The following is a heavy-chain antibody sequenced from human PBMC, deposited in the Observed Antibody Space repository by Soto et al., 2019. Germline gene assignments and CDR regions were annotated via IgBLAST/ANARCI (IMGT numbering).Heavy chain of an antibody. D-gene: IGHD6-6*01. CDR2: ISYDGSNK. CDR1: GFTFSSYG. CDR3: AKDLWGAARGGIGY. J-gene: IGHJ4*02. Sequence: GGSLRLSCAASGFTFSSYGMHWVRQAPGKGLEWVAVISYDGSNKYYADSVKGRFTISRDNSKNTLYLQMNSLRAEDTAVYYCAKDLWGAARGGIGYWGQGTLVTVSS. V-gene: IGHV3-30*18.